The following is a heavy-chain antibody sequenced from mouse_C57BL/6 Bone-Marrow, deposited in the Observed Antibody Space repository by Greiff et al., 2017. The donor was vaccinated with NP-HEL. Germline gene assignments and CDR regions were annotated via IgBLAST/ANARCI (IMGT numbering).Heavy chain of an antibody. CDR2: INPGSGGT. CDR1: GYAFTNYL. J-gene: IGHJ4*01. CDR3: ARVYYYGSSYPYDYAFDY. V-gene: IGHV1-54*01. D-gene: IGHD1-1*01. Sequence: VQLQESGAELVRPGTSVKVSCKASGYAFTNYLIEWVKQRPGQGLEWIGVINPGSGGTNYNEKFKSKATLTAAKSSSTAYMQLSSLTYEDSAVYVGARVYYYGSSYPYDYAFDYWGKGTSVTVSS.